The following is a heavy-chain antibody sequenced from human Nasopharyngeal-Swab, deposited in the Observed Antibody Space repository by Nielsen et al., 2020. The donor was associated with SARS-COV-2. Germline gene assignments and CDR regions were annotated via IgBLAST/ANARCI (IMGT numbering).Heavy chain of an antibody. J-gene: IGHJ4*02. D-gene: IGHD4-17*01. CDR2: ISSSSSLK. V-gene: IGHV3-48*03. Sequence: GESLKISCAASGFTFSSSEMNWVRQAPGKGLEWVSYISSSSSLKSYADSVKGRFTISRDNAKNSLYLQMNSLRAEDTAVYYCARFMTTVTSFDYWGQGILVTVSS. CDR3: ARFMTTVTSFDY. CDR1: GFTFSSSE.